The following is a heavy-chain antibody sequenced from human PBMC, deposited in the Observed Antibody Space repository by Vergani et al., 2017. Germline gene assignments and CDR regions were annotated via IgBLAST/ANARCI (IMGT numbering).Heavy chain of an antibody. CDR2: ISSSSSYI. V-gene: IGHV3-21*01. CDR3: ARGPTMVRGDFDY. Sequence: EVQLVESGGGLVKPGGSLRLSCAASGFTFSSYSMNWVRQAPGKGLDWVSSISSSSSYIYYADSVKGRFTISRDNAKNSLYLQMNSLRAEDTAVYYCARGPTMVRGDFDYWGQGTLVTVSS. CDR1: GFTFSSYS. J-gene: IGHJ4*02. D-gene: IGHD3-10*01.